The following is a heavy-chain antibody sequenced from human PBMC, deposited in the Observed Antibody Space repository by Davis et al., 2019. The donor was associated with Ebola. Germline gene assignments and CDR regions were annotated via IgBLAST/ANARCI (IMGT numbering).Heavy chain of an antibody. Sequence: MPSETLSLTCAVYGGSFSGYYWSWIRQPPGKGLEWIGEINHSGSTNYNPSLKSRVTISVDTSKNQFSLKLSSVTAADTAVYYCARDSYDFWSGWTDYWGQGTLVTVSS. CDR1: GGSFSGYY. CDR2: INHSGST. CDR3: ARDSYDFWSGWTDY. V-gene: IGHV4-34*01. D-gene: IGHD3-3*01. J-gene: IGHJ4*02.